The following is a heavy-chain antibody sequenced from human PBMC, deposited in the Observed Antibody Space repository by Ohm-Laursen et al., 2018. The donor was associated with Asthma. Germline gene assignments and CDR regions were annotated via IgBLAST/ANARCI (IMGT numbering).Heavy chain of an antibody. CDR2: RSDDGSNK. V-gene: IGHV3-30*18. CDR1: GLTFSSKG. CDR3: AKDTPSDYGDERGGAFDI. D-gene: IGHD4-17*01. Sequence: SLRLSCSGTGLTFSSKGMEWVREGPGKGLEWGAVRSDDGSNKYYADSVKGRFTISRDNSKNTLYLQMNSLRAEDTAVYYCAKDTPSDYGDERGGAFDIWGQGTMVTVSS. J-gene: IGHJ3*02.